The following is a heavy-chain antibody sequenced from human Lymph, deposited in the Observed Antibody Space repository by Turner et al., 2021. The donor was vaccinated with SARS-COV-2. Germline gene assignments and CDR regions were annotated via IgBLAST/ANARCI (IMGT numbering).Heavy chain of an antibody. J-gene: IGHJ3*02. CDR1: GLTVSSNY. Sequence: EVQLVESGGGLVQPGGSLRLSCAASGLTVSSNYMNWVRQAPGKGLEWVSVIYSGGSTFYADSVKGRFTISRENSKNTLYLQMHSLRAEDTAVYYCARDFREGAFDIWGQGTMVTISS. V-gene: IGHV3-66*01. D-gene: IGHD3-10*01. CDR2: IYSGGST. CDR3: ARDFREGAFDI.